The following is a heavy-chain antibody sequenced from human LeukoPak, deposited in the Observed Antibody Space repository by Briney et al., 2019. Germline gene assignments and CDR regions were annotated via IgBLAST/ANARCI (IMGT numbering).Heavy chain of an antibody. CDR1: GFIFDDYG. J-gene: IGHJ6*02. CDR2: ISWDGGST. D-gene: IGHD5-18*01. V-gene: IGHV3-43D*03. CDR3: AKDGTARSRHYYYGMDV. Sequence: PGGSLRLSCAASGFIFDDYGMEWVRQAPGKGLEWVSLISWDGGSTYYADAVKGRFTISRDNSKNSLYLQMDSLRAEDTASYYCAKDGTARSRHYYYGMDVWGRGTTVTVSS.